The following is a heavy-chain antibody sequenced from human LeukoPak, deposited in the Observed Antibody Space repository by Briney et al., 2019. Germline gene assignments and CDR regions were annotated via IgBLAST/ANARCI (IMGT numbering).Heavy chain of an antibody. CDR3: ARRLWYFDY. CDR1: GGSISSSSYY. Sequence: SETLSLTCTVSGGSISSSSYYWGWIRQPPGKGLEWIGSIYYSGNTYYNPSLKSRVIISVDTSKNQFSLKLSSVTAADTAVYYCARRLWYFDYWGQGPLVTVSS. D-gene: IGHD2-21*01. CDR2: IYYSGNT. V-gene: IGHV4-39*01. J-gene: IGHJ4*02.